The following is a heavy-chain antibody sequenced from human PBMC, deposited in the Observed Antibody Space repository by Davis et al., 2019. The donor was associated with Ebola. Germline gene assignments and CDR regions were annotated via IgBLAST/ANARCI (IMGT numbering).Heavy chain of an antibody. CDR1: GYTFTSYY. Sequence: ASVKVSCKASGYTFTSYYMHWVRQAPGQGLEWMGIINPSGGSTSYAQKFQGRVTMTRDTSTSTVYMELSSLRSEDTAVYYCARDLRVGLVHYYYGMDVWGQGTTVTVSS. J-gene: IGHJ6*02. V-gene: IGHV1-46*01. D-gene: IGHD6-6*01. CDR3: ARDLRVGLVHYYYGMDV. CDR2: INPSGGST.